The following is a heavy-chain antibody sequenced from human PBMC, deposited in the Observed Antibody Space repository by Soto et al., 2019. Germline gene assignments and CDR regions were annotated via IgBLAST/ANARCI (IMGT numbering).Heavy chain of an antibody. J-gene: IGHJ4*02. D-gene: IGHD6-25*01. CDR2: IKNKANSYTT. CDR1: GFTFSDHY. Sequence: EVQLVESGGGLVQPGGSLRLSCAASGFTFSDHYMDWVRQAPGKGLEWVGRIKNKANSYTTEYAASVKGRFTISRDDSKNSLDLQMNSLKTEYTAVYYCARVRLGVTTRLFDYWGQGTLVTVSS. CDR3: ARVRLGVTTRLFDY. V-gene: IGHV3-72*01.